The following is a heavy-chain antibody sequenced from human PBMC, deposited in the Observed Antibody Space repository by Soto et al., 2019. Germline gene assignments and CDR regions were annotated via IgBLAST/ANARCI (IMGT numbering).Heavy chain of an antibody. J-gene: IGHJ4*02. CDR2: INQDASEI. CDR3: VRERGGSGGSGSSSAYMDY. CDR1: GFNFGNYY. Sequence: EVQLVESGGGLVQPGGSLRLSCAASGFNFGNYYMTWVRQAPGKGLEWVANINQDASEIFYVDSVKGRFTISRDNAKASLFLEMNSLRAEDTAMYYCVRERGGSGGSGSSSAYMDYWGQGTPITVSS. V-gene: IGHV3-7*01. D-gene: IGHD3-10*01.